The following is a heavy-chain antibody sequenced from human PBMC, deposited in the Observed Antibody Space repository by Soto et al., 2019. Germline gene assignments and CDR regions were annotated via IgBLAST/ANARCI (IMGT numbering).Heavy chain of an antibody. CDR3: AREAYYAGTVS. Sequence: EVQLVESGGGLVEPGGSLRLSCAASGFTFSSYWMHWVRQTPGMGLVWVSRIKTDGSITAYADSVKGRFTISRDNAKNTLCLQVNSLRVEDTAVYYCAREAYYAGTVSWGQGSLVSV. CDR1: GFTFSSYW. V-gene: IGHV3-74*01. CDR2: IKTDGSIT. J-gene: IGHJ4*02. D-gene: IGHD3-22*01.